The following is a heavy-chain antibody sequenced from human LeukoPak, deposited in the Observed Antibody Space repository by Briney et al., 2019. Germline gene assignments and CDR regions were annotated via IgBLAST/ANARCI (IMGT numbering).Heavy chain of an antibody. V-gene: IGHV3-7*04. CDR3: ARGEWGFDY. D-gene: IGHD1-26*01. CDR2: IKQDGSEK. Sequence: GGSLRLSCAAFGFTFSSYWMSWVRQAPGKGLEWVANIKQDGSEKYYVDSVKGRFTISRDNAKNSLYLQMNSLRAEDTAVYYCARGEWGFDYWGQGTLATVSS. J-gene: IGHJ4*02. CDR1: GFTFSSYW.